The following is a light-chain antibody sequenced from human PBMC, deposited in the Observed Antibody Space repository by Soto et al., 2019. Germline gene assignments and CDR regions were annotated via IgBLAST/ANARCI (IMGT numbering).Light chain of an antibody. CDR1: QSLVDNDGYSY. CDR2: KVS. J-gene: IGKJ2*01. CDR3: IQGTHWPYT. Sequence: VVMTQSPLSLPVTLGEPAAVSCRSSQSLVDNDGYSYLSWFQQRPGQSPRRLIYKVSNRDSGVPDRFSGSGSDTDFTLQISRVEPEDVGVYYCIQGTHWPYTFGQGTQLEIK. V-gene: IGKV2-30*01.